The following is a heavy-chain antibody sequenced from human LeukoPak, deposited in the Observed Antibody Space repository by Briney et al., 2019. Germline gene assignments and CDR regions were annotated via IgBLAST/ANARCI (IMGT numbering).Heavy chain of an antibody. J-gene: IGHJ6*04. CDR2: INHSGST. CDR3: ARARLLWFGELGMDV. Sequence: SETPSLTCAVYGGSFSGYYWSWLRQPPGKGLEWIGEINHSGSTNYNPSLKSRVTISVDTSKNQFSLKLSSVTAADTAVYYCARARLLWFGELGMDVWGKGTTVTVSS. V-gene: IGHV4-34*01. CDR1: GGSFSGYY. D-gene: IGHD3-10*01.